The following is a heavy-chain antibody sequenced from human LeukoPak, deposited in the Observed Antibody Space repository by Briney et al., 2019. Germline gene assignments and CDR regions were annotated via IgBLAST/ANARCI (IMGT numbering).Heavy chain of an antibody. V-gene: IGHV3-30*04. D-gene: IGHD1-1*01. CDR1: GFTFSSYA. Sequence: GGSLRLSCAASGFTFSSYAMHWVRQAPGKGLEWVAVISYDGSNKYYADSVKGRFTISRDNSKNTLYLQMNSLRAEDTAVYYCARDPNDDSYYFDYWGQGTPVTVSS. J-gene: IGHJ4*02. CDR2: ISYDGSNK. CDR3: ARDPNDDSYYFDY.